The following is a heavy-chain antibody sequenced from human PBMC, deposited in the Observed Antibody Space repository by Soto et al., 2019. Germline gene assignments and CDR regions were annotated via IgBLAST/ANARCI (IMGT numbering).Heavy chain of an antibody. J-gene: IGHJ4*02. D-gene: IGHD3-9*01. CDR1: GFTFSLSA. CDR2: LSGGGSTT. V-gene: IGHV3-23*01. Sequence: QLLESGGGFVQPGESLRLSCAASGFTFSLSAMSWVRQAPGRGLDWVSSLSGGGSTTDYADSVKGRFTISRDNSKNTVHLQMNSLRAEDTAVYYCAKGPEYDILTGCDYWGQGALVTVSS. CDR3: AKGPEYDILTGCDY.